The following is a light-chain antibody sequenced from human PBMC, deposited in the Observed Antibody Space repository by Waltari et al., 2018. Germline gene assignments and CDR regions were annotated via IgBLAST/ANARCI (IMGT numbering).Light chain of an antibody. CDR2: KVS. CDR3: MQGIHWPRS. CDR1: QSLVHSDGNTY. V-gene: IGKV2-30*02. J-gene: IGKJ1*01. Sequence: DVVMTQSPLSLPVTLGQPASISCRSSQSLVHSDGNTYLSWFQQRPAQSPRRLIYKVSNRDSGVPDRFSGSGSGTDFTLKISRVEAEDIAIYYCMQGIHWPRSFGQGTKVEIE.